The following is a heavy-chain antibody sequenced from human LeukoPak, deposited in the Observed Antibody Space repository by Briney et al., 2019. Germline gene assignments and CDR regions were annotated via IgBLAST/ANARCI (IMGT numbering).Heavy chain of an antibody. D-gene: IGHD3-3*01. J-gene: IGHJ3*01. CDR2: ATGDSGTI. Sequence: GGSLRLSCVTSGFTFSNYAMNWVRQVPGKGLEWVSVATGDSGTIHYSDSVKGRFTISRGNSKNTLYLQMNNLRAEDTAVYYCAKGWSGYFRSPFDLWGQGTMVTASS. V-gene: IGHV3-23*01. CDR3: AKGWSGYFRSPFDL. CDR1: GFTFSNYA.